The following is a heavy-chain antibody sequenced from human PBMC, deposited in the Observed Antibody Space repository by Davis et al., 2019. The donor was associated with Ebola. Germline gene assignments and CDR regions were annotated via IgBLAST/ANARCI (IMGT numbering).Heavy chain of an antibody. V-gene: IGHV3-48*02. CDR2: ISSSSSTI. Sequence: GGSLRLSCAASGFTFSSYSMNWVRQAPGKGLEWVSYISSSSSTIYYADSVKGRFTISRDNAKNSLYLQMNSLRDEDTAVYYCARDRVGCISTSRYWLGVGWFDPWGQGTLVTVSS. J-gene: IGHJ5*02. CDR3: ARDRVGCISTSRYWLGVGWFDP. CDR1: GFTFSSYS. D-gene: IGHD2-2*01.